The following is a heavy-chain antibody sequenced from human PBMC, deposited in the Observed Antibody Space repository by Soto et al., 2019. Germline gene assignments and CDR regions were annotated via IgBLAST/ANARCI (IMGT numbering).Heavy chain of an antibody. V-gene: IGHV1-46*01. D-gene: IGHD6-19*01. CDR1: GYTFTSYY. CDR3: ARHDGRGWPFDH. CDR2: INPSGGST. Sequence: ASVKVSCKASGYTFTSYYMHWVRQAPGQGLEWMGIINPSGGSTSYAQKFQGRVTMTRDTSVSTAYLQWSSLKASDSAMYYCARHDGRGWPFDHWGLGTLVTVSS. J-gene: IGHJ4*02.